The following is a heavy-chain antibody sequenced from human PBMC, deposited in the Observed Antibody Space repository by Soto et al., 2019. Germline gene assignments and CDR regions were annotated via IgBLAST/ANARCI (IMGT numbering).Heavy chain of an antibody. CDR1: GFSLSTSGVG. Sequence: QITLKESGPTLVKPTQTLTLTCTFSGFSLSTSGVGVGWIRQPPGKALEWLALLYWDDDKRYSPSLKIRLTITKDTSKIQVFLTMTNMDPVDTATYYVAHSWGSGWYLHAFDIWGQGTMVTVSS. CDR2: LYWDDDK. D-gene: IGHD6-19*01. J-gene: IGHJ3*02. CDR3: AHSWGSGWYLHAFDI. V-gene: IGHV2-5*02.